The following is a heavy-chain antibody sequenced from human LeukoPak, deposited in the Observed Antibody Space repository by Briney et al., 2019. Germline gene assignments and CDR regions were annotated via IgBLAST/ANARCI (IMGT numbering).Heavy chain of an antibody. J-gene: IGHJ1*01. CDR2: INPNSGDT. V-gene: IGHV1-2*02. CDR3: AGGYYDSSDFEYFQH. CDR1: GYSFTGYY. Sequence: ASVKVSCKASGYSFTGYYIHWVRQAPGQGLEWMAWINPNSGDTNFAQKFQGRVTMTRDTSISTVYMELSRLRSDDTAVFFCAGGYYDSSDFEYFQHWGQGTLVTVSS. D-gene: IGHD3-22*01.